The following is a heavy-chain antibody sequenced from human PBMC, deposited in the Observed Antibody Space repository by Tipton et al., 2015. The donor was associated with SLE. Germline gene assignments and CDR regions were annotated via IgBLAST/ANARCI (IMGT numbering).Heavy chain of an antibody. CDR1: GGSISGYY. CDR3: ARLTFDWYLDL. V-gene: IGHV4-59*08. CDR2: IYYRGDT. J-gene: IGHJ2*01. Sequence: LRLSCTVSGGSISGYYWSWIRQPPGKGLEWIGYIYYRGDTNYNPSLKSRVTISVDTSKNQFSLKLTSVTAADTAVYYCARLTFDWYLDLWGRGTLVTVSP.